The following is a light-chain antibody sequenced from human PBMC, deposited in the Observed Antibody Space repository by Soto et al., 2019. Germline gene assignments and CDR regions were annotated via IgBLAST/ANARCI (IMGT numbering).Light chain of an antibody. V-gene: IGKV3-15*01. J-gene: IGKJ2*01. Sequence: EIVMTQSPATLSVSPGERATLSCRASQSVSSNLAWYQQKPGQAPRLLIYGASTRVTGIPARFSGSGSGTEFTLTIGSLQSEDFAVYYCQQYNNWPPYTFGQGTKVDIK. CDR3: QQYNNWPPYT. CDR1: QSVSSN. CDR2: GAS.